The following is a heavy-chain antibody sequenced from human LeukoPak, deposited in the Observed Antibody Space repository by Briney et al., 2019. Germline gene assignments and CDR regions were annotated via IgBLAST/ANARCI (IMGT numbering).Heavy chain of an antibody. CDR3: ARARSSYGYGDAFDI. CDR2: INWRSDEI. D-gene: IGHD5-18*01. Sequence: GGSLRLSCSASGFTFGNYAMHWVRQAPMKGLEWVASINWRSDEIGYADSVKGRFTISRDNSKNTLYLQMNSLRAEDTAVYYCARARSSYGYGDAFDIWGQGTMVTVSS. V-gene: IGHV3-9*01. CDR1: GFTFGNYA. J-gene: IGHJ3*02.